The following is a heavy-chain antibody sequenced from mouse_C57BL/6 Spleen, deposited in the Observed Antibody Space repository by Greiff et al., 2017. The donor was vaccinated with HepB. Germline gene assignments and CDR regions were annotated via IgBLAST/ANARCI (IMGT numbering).Heavy chain of an antibody. Sequence: VQLQQSGPGLVQPSQSLSITCTVSGFSFTSYCVHWVRQSPGKGLEWLGVIWSGGSTDYNAAVISRLSISKDKSKSKVFFKMNSLKADDTAIYYCARKELTGDAMDYWGQGTSVTVSS. CDR3: ARKELTGDAMDY. CDR1: GFSFTSYC. D-gene: IGHD4-1*01. V-gene: IGHV2-2*01. CDR2: IWSGGST. J-gene: IGHJ4*01.